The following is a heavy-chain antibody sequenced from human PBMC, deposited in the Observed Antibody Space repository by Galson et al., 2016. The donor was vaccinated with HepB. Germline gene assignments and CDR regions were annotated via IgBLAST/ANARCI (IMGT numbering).Heavy chain of an antibody. D-gene: IGHD2-21*01. CDR2: INGDGENK. CDR1: GFAFSDYW. V-gene: IGHV3-74*01. J-gene: IGHJ4*02. CDR3: ARGIGVESKRALDH. Sequence: SLRLSCAASGFAFSDYWIHWVRQAPGKGLVRVSHINGDGENKNYANIVKGRFTISRDSAKKMVYLQMSGLSADDTAVYYCARGIGVESKRALDHWGQGTLVTVSS.